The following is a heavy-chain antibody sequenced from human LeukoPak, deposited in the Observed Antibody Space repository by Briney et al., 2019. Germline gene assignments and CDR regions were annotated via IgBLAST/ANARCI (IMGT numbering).Heavy chain of an antibody. CDR3: ARAVVVVAAIIN. J-gene: IGHJ4*02. Sequence: GGSLRLSCAASGFTFSSYSMNWVRQAPGKGLEWVANIKQDGSEKYYVDSVKGRFTISRDNAKNSLYLQMNSLRAEDTAVYYCARAVVVVAAIINWGQGTLVTVSS. D-gene: IGHD2-15*01. V-gene: IGHV3-7*01. CDR1: GFTFSSYS. CDR2: IKQDGSEK.